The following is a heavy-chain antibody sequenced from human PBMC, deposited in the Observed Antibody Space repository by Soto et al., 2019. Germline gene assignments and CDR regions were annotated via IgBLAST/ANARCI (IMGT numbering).Heavy chain of an antibody. CDR2: IYYSGST. J-gene: IGHJ5*02. CDR1: GGSISSYY. CDR3: AREALGDYYASGGGFDP. V-gene: IGHV4-59*01. Sequence: PSETLSLTCTVSGGSISSYYWSWIRQPPGKGLEWIGYIYYSGSTNYNPSLKSRVTISVDASKNQFSLKLSSVTAADTAVYYCAREALGDYYASGGGFDPWGQGTLVTVSS. D-gene: IGHD3-10*01.